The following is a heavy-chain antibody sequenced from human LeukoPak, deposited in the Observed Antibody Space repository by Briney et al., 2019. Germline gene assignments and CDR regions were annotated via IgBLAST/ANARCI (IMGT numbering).Heavy chain of an antibody. V-gene: IGHV1-46*01. J-gene: IGHJ5*02. CDR2: INPSGGST. CDR3: ASSPSSWYWFDP. CDR1: GYTFTSYY. Sequence: GASVKVSCKASGYTFTSYYMHWVRQAPGQGLEWMGIINPSGGSTSYAQKFQGRVTITTDESTSTAYMELSSLRSEDTAVYYCASSPSSWYWFDPWGQGTLVTVSS. D-gene: IGHD6-13*01.